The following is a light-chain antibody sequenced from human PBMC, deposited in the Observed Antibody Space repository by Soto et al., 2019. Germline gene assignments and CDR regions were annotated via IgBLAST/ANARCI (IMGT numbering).Light chain of an antibody. J-gene: IGKJ1*01. CDR3: QQSYSTSWT. Sequence: DLQMTQSPSSLSASVAGRVTITCRASQSVDNYLNWYQQKPGKAPNRLIYAASSMQTGVPSRFSGSGSGTDFTLTISSLQPEDFATYYCQQSYSTSWTFGQGTKVDIK. V-gene: IGKV1-39*01. CDR2: AAS. CDR1: QSVDNY.